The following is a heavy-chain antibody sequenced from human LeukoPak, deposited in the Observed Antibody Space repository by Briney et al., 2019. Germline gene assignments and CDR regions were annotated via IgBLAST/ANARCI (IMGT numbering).Heavy chain of an antibody. CDR1: GGSIGSSSYY. Sequence: SETLSLTCTVSGGSIGSSSYYWGWIRQPPGKGLEWIGSIYYSGSTYYNPSLKSRVTISVDTSKNQFSLKLSSVTAADTAVYYCARLGAVTTVTSFDYWGQGTLVTVSS. J-gene: IGHJ4*02. D-gene: IGHD4-17*01. V-gene: IGHV4-39*01. CDR2: IYYSGST. CDR3: ARLGAVTTVTSFDY.